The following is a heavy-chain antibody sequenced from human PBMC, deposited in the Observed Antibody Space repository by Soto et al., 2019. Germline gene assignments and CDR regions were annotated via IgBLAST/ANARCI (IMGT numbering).Heavy chain of an antibody. Sequence: ASVKVSCKASGYIFTGFCIHWVRQAPGQGLEWMGWIFPNSGDTNYAQKFQGRVTMTRATSISTGYMDLTRLTSDDTAVYYCARGRSLKCNWFDPWGQGTLVTVSS. CDR1: GYIFTGFC. CDR2: IFPNSGDT. CDR3: ARGRSLKCNWFDP. D-gene: IGHD6-13*01. J-gene: IGHJ5*02. V-gene: IGHV1-2*02.